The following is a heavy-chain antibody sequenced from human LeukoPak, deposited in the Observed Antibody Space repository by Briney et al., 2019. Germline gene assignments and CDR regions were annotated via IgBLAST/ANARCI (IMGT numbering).Heavy chain of an antibody. CDR1: GYSISSGYY. CDR3: AGVRFLGKGNWFDP. V-gene: IGHV4-38-2*02. CDR2: IYHSGST. Sequence: SETLSLTCTVSGYSISSGYYWGWIRQPPGKGLEWIGSIYHSGSTYYNPSLKSRVAISVDTSKNQFSLKLSSVTAADTAVYYCAGVRFLGKGNWFDPWGQGTLVTVSS. J-gene: IGHJ5*02. D-gene: IGHD3-16*01.